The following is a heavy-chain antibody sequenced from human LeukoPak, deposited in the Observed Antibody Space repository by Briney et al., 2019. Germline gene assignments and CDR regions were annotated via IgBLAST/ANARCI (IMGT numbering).Heavy chain of an antibody. V-gene: IGHV4-59*01. CDR3: ARDLYGVDY. D-gene: IGHD3-10*02. CDR2: IYYSGST. J-gene: IGHJ4*02. Sequence: SETLSLTCTVSGGSISPYYWSWLRQPPGKGLEWIGYIYYSGSTNYNPSLKSRVTISVDTSKNQFSLKLSSVTAADTAVYYCARDLYGVDYWGQGTLVTVSS. CDR1: GGSISPYY.